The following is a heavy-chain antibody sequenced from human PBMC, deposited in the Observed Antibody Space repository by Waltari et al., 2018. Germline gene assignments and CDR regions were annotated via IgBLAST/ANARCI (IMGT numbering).Heavy chain of an antibody. CDR1: GGTFSSYA. CDR2: IIPILGTA. J-gene: IGHJ4*02. V-gene: IGHV1-69*05. D-gene: IGHD1-7*01. CDR3: ARALYNWNYGGLDY. Sequence: QVQLVQSGAEVKKPGSSVKVSCKASGGTFSSYAISWVRQAPGQGLEWMGGIIPILGTANDAQKFQGRVTITTDESTSTAYMELSSLRSEDTAVYYCARALYNWNYGGLDYWGQGTLVTVSS.